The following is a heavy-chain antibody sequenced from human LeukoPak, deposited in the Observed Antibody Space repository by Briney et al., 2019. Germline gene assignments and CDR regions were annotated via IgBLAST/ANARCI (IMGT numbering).Heavy chain of an antibody. CDR3: ARLDRAVAGTPFDY. CDR1: GFTFSSYA. CDR2: IYYSGST. V-gene: IGHV4-39*01. D-gene: IGHD6-19*01. Sequence: PGGSLRLSCAASGFTFSSYAMTWIRQPPGKGLEWIGSIYYSGSTYYNPSLKSRVTISVDTSKNQFSLKLSSVTAADTAVYYCARLDRAVAGTPFDYWGQGTLVTVSS. J-gene: IGHJ4*02.